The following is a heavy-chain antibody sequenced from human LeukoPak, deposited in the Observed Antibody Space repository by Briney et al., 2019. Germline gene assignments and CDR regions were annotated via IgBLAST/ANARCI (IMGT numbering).Heavy chain of an antibody. D-gene: IGHD3-22*01. CDR1: GYSFGNYW. J-gene: IGHJ5*02. CDR3: ARLTDYYDSSGYYRNYNWFDP. CDR2: VYPGDSST. V-gene: IGHV5-51*01. Sequence: GESLKIPCRGSGYSFGNYWIAWVRQMPGKGLEWMGIVYPGDSSTKYSPSFQGQVTISVDRSINTAYLQWSSLTASDTAMYYCARLTDYYDSSGYYRNYNWFDPWGQGTLVTVSS.